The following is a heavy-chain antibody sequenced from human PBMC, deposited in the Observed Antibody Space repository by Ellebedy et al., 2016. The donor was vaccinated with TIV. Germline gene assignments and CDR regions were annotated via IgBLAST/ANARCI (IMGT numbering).Heavy chain of an antibody. CDR1: GGSISSGGYY. D-gene: IGHD2-15*01. CDR3: ARVALLHGLLVDY. Sequence: SETLSLTXTVSGGSISSGGYYWSWIRQPPGKGLEWIGYIYYSGSTNYNPSLKSRVTISVDTSKNQFSLKLSSVTAADTAVYYCARVALLHGLLVDYWGQGTLVTVSS. V-gene: IGHV4-61*08. J-gene: IGHJ4*02. CDR2: IYYSGST.